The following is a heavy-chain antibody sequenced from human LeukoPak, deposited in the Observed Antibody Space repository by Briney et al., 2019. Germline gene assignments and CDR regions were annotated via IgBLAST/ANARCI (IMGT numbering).Heavy chain of an antibody. CDR3: AKHTQWLVLFDY. Sequence: GGSLRLSCAASGVTFSSYAMSWVRQAPGKGLEWVSAISGSGGSTYYADSVKGRFTISRDNSKNTLYLQMNSLRAEDTAVYYCAKHTQWLVLFDYWGQGTLVTVSS. D-gene: IGHD6-19*01. V-gene: IGHV3-23*01. J-gene: IGHJ4*02. CDR2: ISGSGGST. CDR1: GVTFSSYA.